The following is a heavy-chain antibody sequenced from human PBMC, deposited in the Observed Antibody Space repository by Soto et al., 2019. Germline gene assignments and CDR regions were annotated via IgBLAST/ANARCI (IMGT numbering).Heavy chain of an antibody. D-gene: IGHD3-22*01. CDR1: GFTFSSYA. V-gene: IGHV3-23*01. J-gene: IGHJ4*02. CDR2: ISGSGVST. CDR3: AKSPGMYYYDSSGYYHYDY. Sequence: GGSLRLSCAASGFTFSSYAMSWVRQAPGKGLEWVSAISGSGVSTYYADSVKGRFTISRDNSKNTLYLQMNSLRTEDTAVYYCAKSPGMYYYDSSGYYHYDYWGQGTLVTVSS.